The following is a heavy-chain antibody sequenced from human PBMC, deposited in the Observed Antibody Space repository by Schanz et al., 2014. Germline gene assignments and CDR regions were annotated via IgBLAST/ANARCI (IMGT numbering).Heavy chain of an antibody. Sequence: DVQLLESGGGLVKPGGSLRLSCEASGFTFITYTMNWVRQAPGKGLEWVSALSGSGGSTYYADSVKGRFTISRDNSKNTLYLQMNTLRAEDTAVYYCARDRGYCSGGSCLTFDYWGQGTLVTVSS. CDR1: GFTFITYT. V-gene: IGHV3-23*01. J-gene: IGHJ4*02. CDR3: ARDRGYCSGGSCLTFDY. CDR2: LSGSGGST. D-gene: IGHD2-15*01.